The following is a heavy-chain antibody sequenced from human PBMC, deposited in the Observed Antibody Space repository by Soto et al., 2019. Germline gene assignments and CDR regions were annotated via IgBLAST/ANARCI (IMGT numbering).Heavy chain of an antibody. CDR3: ARALAIRTPSPDY. D-gene: IGHD2-2*02. J-gene: IGHJ4*02. V-gene: IGHV3-11*06. CDR2: ISSSSSYT. CDR1: GFTFSDYY. Sequence: PGGSLRLSCAASGFTFSDYYMSWIRQAPGKGLEWVSYISSSSSYTNYADSVKGRFTISRDNAKNSLYLQMNSLRAEDTAVYYCARALAIRTPSPDYWGQGTLVTVSS.